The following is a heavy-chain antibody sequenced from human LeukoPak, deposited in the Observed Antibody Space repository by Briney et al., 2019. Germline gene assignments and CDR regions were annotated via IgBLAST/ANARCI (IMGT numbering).Heavy chain of an antibody. CDR1: GYTFTSYG. CDR2: ISAHNGNT. CDR3: ARDLKRTVGATTASDY. V-gene: IGHV1-18*01. Sequence: ASVKVSCKASGYTFTSYGISGVRQARGQGVEWMGRISAHNGNTNYAQKFQGRVSMTTDTSTSTGYMELRSLTSDDTAVYYCARDLKRTVGATTASDYWGQGTLVTVSS. D-gene: IGHD1-26*01. J-gene: IGHJ4*02.